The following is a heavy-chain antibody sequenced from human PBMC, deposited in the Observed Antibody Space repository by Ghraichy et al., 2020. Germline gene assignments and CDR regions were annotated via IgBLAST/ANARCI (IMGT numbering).Heavy chain of an antibody. Sequence: ASVKVSCKASGYIFTTHSIHWVRQAPGQRLEWMGWINAGNGNREYSEKFQDRVSITRDTSASTAYMELSSLRSEDTAVYYCARDSISDYDCWGQGTLVTVSS. D-gene: IGHD3-10*01. CDR3: ARDSISDYDC. CDR2: INAGNGNR. V-gene: IGHV1-3*01. CDR1: GYIFTTHS. J-gene: IGHJ4*02.